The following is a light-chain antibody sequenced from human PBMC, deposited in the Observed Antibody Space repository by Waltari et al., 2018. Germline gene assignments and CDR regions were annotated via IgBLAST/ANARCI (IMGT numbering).Light chain of an antibody. CDR3: YSSDSTGLRV. J-gene: IGLJ1*01. CDR1: VLPSKY. Sequence: SYELTQPPSVSVSPGQTARTTCSGPVLPSKYAHWFQQKAGQAPRRVIYEDTKRPSGIPERFSGSSSGTVATLTITGAQVDDEADYYCYSSDSTGLRVFGGGTTVVVL. V-gene: IGLV3-10*01. CDR2: EDT.